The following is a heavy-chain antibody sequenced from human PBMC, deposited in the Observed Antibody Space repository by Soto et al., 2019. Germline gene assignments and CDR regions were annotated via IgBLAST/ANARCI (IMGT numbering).Heavy chain of an antibody. V-gene: IGHV3-23*01. J-gene: IGHJ3*02. CDR3: AKDIDGFGELFQDDAFDI. CDR2: ISGSGGST. Sequence: GGSLRLSCAASGFTFSSYAMSWVRQAPGKGLEWVSAISGSGGSTYYADSVKGRFTISRDNSKNTLYLQMNSLRAEDTAVYYCAKDIDGFGELFQDDAFDIWGQGTMVTVSS. CDR1: GFTFSSYA. D-gene: IGHD3-10*01.